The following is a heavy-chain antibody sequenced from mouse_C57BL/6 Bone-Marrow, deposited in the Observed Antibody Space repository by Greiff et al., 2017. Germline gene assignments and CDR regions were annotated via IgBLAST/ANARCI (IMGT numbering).Heavy chain of an antibody. V-gene: IGHV1-63*01. CDR1: GYTFTNYW. CDR3: ARATGTTYYAMDY. D-gene: IGHD1-1*01. Sequence: QVQLQQSGAELVRPGTSVKMSCKASGYTFTNYWIGWAKQRPGHGLEWIGDIYPGGGYTNYNEKFKGKATLTADKSSSTAYMQFSSLTSEDSAIYYCARATGTTYYAMDYGGQGTAGTGSA. CDR2: IYPGGGYT. J-gene: IGHJ4*01.